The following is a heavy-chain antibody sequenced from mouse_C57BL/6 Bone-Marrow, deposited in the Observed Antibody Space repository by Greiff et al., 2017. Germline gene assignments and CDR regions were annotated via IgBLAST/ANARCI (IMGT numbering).Heavy chain of an antibody. CDR3: ANHFYAMDY. J-gene: IGHJ4*01. CDR2: ISDAGSDT. CDR1: GFTFTSYS. Sequence: EVQLVESGGGLVKPGGSLKLSCAASGFTFTSYSMPWVRQTPEQRLEWVATISDAGSDTYYPDKVKGRFTISRNKAKNHLYLQMCHLNSEDTAMYSCANHFYAMDYWGQGTSVTVSS. V-gene: IGHV5-4*01.